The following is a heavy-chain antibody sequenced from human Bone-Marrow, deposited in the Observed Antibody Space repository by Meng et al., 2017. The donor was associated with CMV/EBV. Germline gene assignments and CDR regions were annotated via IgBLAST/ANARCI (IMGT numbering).Heavy chain of an antibody. J-gene: IGHJ4*02. D-gene: IGHD3-22*01. CDR2: ISYNSDNR. V-gene: IGHV3-9*01. CDR1: GFTFNDYA. Sequence: SLKISCAASGFTFNDYAMHWVRQAPGKGLEWVSGISYNSDNRAYADSVKGRFTISRDNAKNSLYLQMNSLRPEDTALYYCAKDFAIYYYDSSGYYYFPYWGQGMLVNVSS. CDR3: AKDFAIYYYDSSGYYYFPY.